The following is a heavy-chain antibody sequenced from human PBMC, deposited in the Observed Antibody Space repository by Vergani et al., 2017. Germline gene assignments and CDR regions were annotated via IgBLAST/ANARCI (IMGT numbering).Heavy chain of an antibody. CDR3: ARDRCCLFDD. V-gene: IGHV3-21*01. J-gene: IGHJ4*02. D-gene: IGHD4/OR15-4a*01. CDR2: ISSSSSYI. Sequence: EVQLVESGGGLVKPGGSLRLSCAASGFTFSSYSMNWVRQAPGKGLEWVSSISSSSSYIYYADAVKGRFTLSRDNAKHSLYLQMNSLRREDTAVYYCARDRCCLFDDWGQGTLVTVSS. CDR1: GFTFSSYS.